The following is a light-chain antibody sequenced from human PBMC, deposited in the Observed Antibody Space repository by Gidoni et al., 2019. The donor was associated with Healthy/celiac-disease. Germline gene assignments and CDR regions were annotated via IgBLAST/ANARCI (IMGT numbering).Light chain of an antibody. V-gene: IGKV1-5*03. CDR1: QSISSW. CDR2: KAS. J-gene: IGKJ1*01. CDR3: QQYNSYSWT. Sequence: IQFPQSPSTLSASVGDRVTITCRASQSISSWLVWYQQKPGKAPKLLIYKASSLESGVPSRFSGSGSGTEFTLTISSLQPDDFATYYCQQYNSYSWTFGQGTKVEIK.